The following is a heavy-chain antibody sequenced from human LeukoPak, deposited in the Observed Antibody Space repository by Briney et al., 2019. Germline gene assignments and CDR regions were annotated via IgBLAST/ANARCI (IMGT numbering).Heavy chain of an antibody. CDR1: GYSFTSYW. D-gene: IGHD6-19*01. Sequence: GESLKISCKGSGYSFTSYWIGWVRQMPGKGLEWMGIIYPGDSDTRYSPSFQGQVTISADKSISTAYLQWSSLKASDTAMYYCARGFPGIAVAGTFDYWVQGTLVTASS. CDR3: ARGFPGIAVAGTFDY. J-gene: IGHJ4*02. CDR2: IYPGDSDT. V-gene: IGHV5-51*01.